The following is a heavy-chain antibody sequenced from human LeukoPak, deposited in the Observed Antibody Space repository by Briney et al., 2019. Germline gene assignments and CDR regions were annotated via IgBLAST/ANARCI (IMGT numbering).Heavy chain of an antibody. CDR1: GFTFSSYW. D-gene: IGHD4-23*01. CDR2: INIDGTGI. Sequence: GSLRLSCAGSGFTFSSYWMHWVRQAPGKGLVWVSRINIDGTGITYADSVKGRFTISRDNAKNTLYLEMNSLRAEDTAVYFCTRGDSGGLHWGQGTLVTVSS. CDR3: TRGDSGGLH. J-gene: IGHJ4*02. V-gene: IGHV3-74*01.